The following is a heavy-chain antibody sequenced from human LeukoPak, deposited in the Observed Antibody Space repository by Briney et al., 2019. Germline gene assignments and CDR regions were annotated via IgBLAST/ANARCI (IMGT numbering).Heavy chain of an antibody. Sequence: PGRSLRLSCAASGFTFSSYAMHWVRQAPGKGLEWVAVISYDGSNKYYADSVKGRFTISRDNSKNTLYLQMNSLRAEDTAVYYCARGLIAVAAMYYFDYWGQGTLVTVSS. J-gene: IGHJ4*02. CDR1: GFTFSSYA. CDR2: ISYDGSNK. D-gene: IGHD6-19*01. V-gene: IGHV3-30-3*01. CDR3: ARGLIAVAAMYYFDY.